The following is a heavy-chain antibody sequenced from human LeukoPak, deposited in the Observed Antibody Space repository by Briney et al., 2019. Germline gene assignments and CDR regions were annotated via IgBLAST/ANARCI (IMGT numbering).Heavy chain of an antibody. CDR3: ARDTHDYGDYDGAFDI. V-gene: IGHV1-2*02. CDR2: INPSSGGT. Sequence: GASVKVSCKASGYTFTAYMHWVRQAPGQGLEWMGWINPSSGGTNYAQNFQGRVTMTRDTSISTAYMELSRLRSDDTAVYYCARDTHDYGDYDGAFDIWGQGTMVTVSS. D-gene: IGHD4-17*01. J-gene: IGHJ3*02. CDR1: GYTFTAY.